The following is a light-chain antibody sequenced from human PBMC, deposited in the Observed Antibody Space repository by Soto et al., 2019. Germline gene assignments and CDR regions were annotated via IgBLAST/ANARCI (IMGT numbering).Light chain of an antibody. CDR3: QRYDNVPLT. Sequence: DIQMTQSPYSLSASVGDRVTITCQASQDISNYLNWYQQKPGKAPKLLIYDAINLETGVPSRFSGSGSGTDFTVTISSLQPEDIATYYCQRYDNVPLTFGGGTRVEIK. CDR2: DAI. V-gene: IGKV1-33*01. CDR1: QDISNY. J-gene: IGKJ4*01.